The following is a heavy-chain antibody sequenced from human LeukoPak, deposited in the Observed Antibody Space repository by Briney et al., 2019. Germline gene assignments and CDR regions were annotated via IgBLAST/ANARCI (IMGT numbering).Heavy chain of an antibody. J-gene: IGHJ6*03. CDR1: GFTFSSYA. Sequence: GGSLRLSCAASGFTFSSYAMSWVRQPPGKGLEWVSGISGSGGSTYYADSVKGRFTISRDNSKNTLYLQMNSLKTEDTAVYYCTTEALGVTSDYYYYMDVWGKGTTVTVSS. V-gene: IGHV3-23*01. CDR2: ISGSGGST. D-gene: IGHD2-21*02. CDR3: TTEALGVTSDYYYYMDV.